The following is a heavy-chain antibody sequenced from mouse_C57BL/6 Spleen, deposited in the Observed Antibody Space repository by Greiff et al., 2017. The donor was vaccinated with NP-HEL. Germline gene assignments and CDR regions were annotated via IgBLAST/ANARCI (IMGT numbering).Heavy chain of an antibody. Sequence: QVQLQQPGTELVKPGASVKLSCKASGYTFTSYWMHWVKQRPGQGLEWIGNINPSNGGTNYNEKFKSKATLTVDKSSSTAYMQLSSLTSEDSAVYYCLRDYYGSSYDYYAMDYWGQGTSVTVSS. V-gene: IGHV1-53*01. CDR3: LRDYYGSSYDYYAMDY. CDR2: INPSNGGT. D-gene: IGHD1-1*01. J-gene: IGHJ4*01. CDR1: GYTFTSYW.